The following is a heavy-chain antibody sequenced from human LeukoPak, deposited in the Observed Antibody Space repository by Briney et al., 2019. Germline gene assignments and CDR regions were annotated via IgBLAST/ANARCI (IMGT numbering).Heavy chain of an antibody. CDR1: GFTFSSYS. CDR3: ARLSGGSGSYPYYYGMDV. CDR2: ISSSGSTI. Sequence: GGSLRLSCAASGFTFSSYSMNWVRQAPGKGLEWVSYISSSGSTIYYADSAKGRFTISRDNAKNSLYLQMNSLRDEDTAVYYCARLSGGSGSYPYYYGMDVWGQGTTVTVSS. V-gene: IGHV3-48*02. D-gene: IGHD3-10*01. J-gene: IGHJ6*02.